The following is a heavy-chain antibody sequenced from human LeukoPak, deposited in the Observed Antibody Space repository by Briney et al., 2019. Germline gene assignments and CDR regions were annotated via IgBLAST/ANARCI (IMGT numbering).Heavy chain of an antibody. D-gene: IGHD3-3*01. Sequence: SETLSLTCSVSGGSIRSSSYYWGWIRQPPGKGLEWIGTIHYTGSTYYTPSLKSRVTVSVDTSNNQFSLMLSSVTAADTAVYYCARATPFWSGYYTAFDIWGQGTMVTVSS. CDR1: GGSIRSSSYY. CDR2: IHYTGST. J-gene: IGHJ3*02. V-gene: IGHV4-39*01. CDR3: ARATPFWSGYYTAFDI.